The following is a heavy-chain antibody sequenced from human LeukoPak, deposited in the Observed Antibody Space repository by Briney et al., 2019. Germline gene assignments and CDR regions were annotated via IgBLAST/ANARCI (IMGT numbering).Heavy chain of an antibody. CDR1: GGSFSGYY. D-gene: IGHD2-15*01. J-gene: IGHJ4*02. V-gene: IGHV4-34*01. CDR2: INHSGST. Sequence: SETLSLTCAVYGGSFSGYYWSWIRQPPGKGLEWIGAINHSGSTNYNPSLKSRVTISVDTSKNQFYLKLSSVTAADTAVYYCARYCSGGSCYYDYWGQGTLVTVSS. CDR3: ARYCSGGSCYYDY.